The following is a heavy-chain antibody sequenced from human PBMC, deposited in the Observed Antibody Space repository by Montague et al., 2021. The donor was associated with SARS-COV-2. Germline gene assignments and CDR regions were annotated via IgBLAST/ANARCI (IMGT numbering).Heavy chain of an antibody. CDR3: ARVRAVPAAMRIFSLGRSYYGMDV. V-gene: IGHV4-34*01. D-gene: IGHD2-2*01. CDR1: GGSFSGYY. J-gene: IGHJ6*02. CDR2: INHSGST. Sequence: SETLSLTCAVYGGSFSGYYWSWIRQPPGKGLEWIGEINHSGSTNYNPSLKSRVTISVDTSKNQSSLKLSSVTAADTAVYYCARVRAVPAAMRIFSLGRSYYGMDVWGQGTTVTVFS.